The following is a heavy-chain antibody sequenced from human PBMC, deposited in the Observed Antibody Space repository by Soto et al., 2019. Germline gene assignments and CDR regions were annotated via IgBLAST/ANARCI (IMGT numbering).Heavy chain of an antibody. CDR1: GLPVAGSY. CDR3: VRPLPSGQTHARDV. CDR2: IYNDGTT. D-gene: IGHD3-10*01. J-gene: IGHJ6*02. V-gene: IGHV3-53*01. Sequence: PGGSLRLSCVASGLPVAGSYMAWVRQAPGKGLKWASVIYNDGTTYYSQSVEGRFTISRDTSKNTLYLQMDRLRDEDTAVYYCVRPLPSGQTHARDVWGQGTTVTVSS.